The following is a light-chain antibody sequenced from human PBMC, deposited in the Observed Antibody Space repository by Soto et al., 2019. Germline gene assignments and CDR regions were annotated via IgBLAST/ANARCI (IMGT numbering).Light chain of an antibody. CDR1: QSVSSY. J-gene: IGKJ1*01. Sequence: EIVLTQSPSTLSLSPGERATLSCRASQSVSSYFAWYQQKPGQPPRLLIYDASNRATGIPARFSGSGSGTDFTLTICSLEPEDFAVYYCQQRSNWPXTFGQGTKV. CDR2: DAS. CDR3: QQRSNWPXT. V-gene: IGKV3-11*01.